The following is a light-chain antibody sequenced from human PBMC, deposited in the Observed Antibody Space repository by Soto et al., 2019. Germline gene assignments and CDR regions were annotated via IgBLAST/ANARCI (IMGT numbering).Light chain of an antibody. J-gene: IGKJ4*01. CDR2: GTS. V-gene: IGKV3-15*01. CDR1: QSVSSN. Sequence: EIVMTQSPATLSVSPGERATLSCRASQSVSSNLAWYQQKPGQAPRLLIYGTSTRATGIPARFSGSGSATEFTLTISSLQSEDFAVYYCQQYTNWPPLTFGGGTKVEMK. CDR3: QQYTNWPPLT.